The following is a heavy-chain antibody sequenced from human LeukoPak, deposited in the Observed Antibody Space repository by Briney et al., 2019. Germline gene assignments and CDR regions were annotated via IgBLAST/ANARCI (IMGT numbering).Heavy chain of an antibody. CDR2: IHTSGST. CDR1: GGSISSGSYY. Sequence: SQTLSLTCTVSGGSISSGSYYWGWIRQPAGKGLEWIGRIHTSGSTNNNPSLKSRVTISVDTSKNQFSLRLSSVTAADTAVYYCARDDWSTSYYGYYYMDVWGKGATVTVSS. J-gene: IGHJ6*03. CDR3: ARDDWSTSYYGYYYMDV. V-gene: IGHV4-61*02. D-gene: IGHD2-2*01.